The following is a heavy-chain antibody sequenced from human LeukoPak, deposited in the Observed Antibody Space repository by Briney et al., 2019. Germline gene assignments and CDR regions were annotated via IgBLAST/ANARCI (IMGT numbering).Heavy chain of an antibody. Sequence: PGGSLRLSCAASGFTFSSYSMNWVRQAPGKGLEWVSSISSSSSYIYYADSVKGRFTISRDNSKNTLYLQMNSLRAEDTAVYYCAKESSVLLWFGEPIGGYFDIWGRGTLVTVSS. D-gene: IGHD3-10*01. J-gene: IGHJ2*01. CDR2: ISSSSSYI. CDR1: GFTFSSYS. V-gene: IGHV3-21*04. CDR3: AKESSVLLWFGEPIGGYFDI.